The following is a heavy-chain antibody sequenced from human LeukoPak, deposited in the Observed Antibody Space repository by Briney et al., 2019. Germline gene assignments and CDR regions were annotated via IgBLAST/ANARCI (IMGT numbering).Heavy chain of an antibody. V-gene: IGHV3-43*01. D-gene: IGHD6-19*01. Sequence: GGSLRLSCAASGFTFNGYSMHWVRQGPGKGLEWVSLIRRDGTYTLYADSVKGRFTISRDNSKNSLYLQMNSLRTEDTALYYGEKEHTGGWPTFASGGRGTLVTVSS. CDR2: IRRDGTYT. CDR3: EKEHTGGWPTFAS. J-gene: IGHJ4*02. CDR1: GFTFNGYS.